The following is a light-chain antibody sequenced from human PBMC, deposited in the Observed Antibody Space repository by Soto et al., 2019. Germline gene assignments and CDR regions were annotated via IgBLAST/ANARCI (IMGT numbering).Light chain of an antibody. CDR1: QSVSSN. CDR3: QQYNNWPQT. V-gene: IGKV3-15*01. Sequence: IVLKQSLGTLSLSQGERATLSCRASQSVSSNLAWYHQKVGQAPRLLIYGSSTRATGIPARFSGSGSGTEFTLTISSLQSEDFAVYYCQQYNNWPQTFGQGTKVDI. J-gene: IGKJ1*01. CDR2: GSS.